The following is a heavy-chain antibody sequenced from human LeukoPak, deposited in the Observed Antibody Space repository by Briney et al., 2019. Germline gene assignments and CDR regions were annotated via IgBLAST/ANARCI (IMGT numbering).Heavy chain of an antibody. CDR3: ARGFVVVPAASSIDY. V-gene: IGHV1-46*01. CDR1: GYTFTSYY. D-gene: IGHD2-2*01. CDR2: INPSGGST. Sequence: GASLKVSCKASGYTFTSYYMHWVRQAPRQGLEWMGIINPSGGSTSYAQKFQGRVTMTRDTSTSTVYMELSSLRSEDTAVYYCARGFVVVPAASSIDYWGQGTLVTVSS. J-gene: IGHJ4*02.